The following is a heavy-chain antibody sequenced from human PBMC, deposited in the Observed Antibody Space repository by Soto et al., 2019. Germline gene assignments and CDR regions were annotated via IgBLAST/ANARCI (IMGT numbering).Heavy chain of an antibody. CDR1: GDSVSSNSAA. CDR2: TYYRSKWYN. D-gene: IGHD5-12*01. J-gene: IGHJ6*02. CDR3: ARDSYDYRNYYYYYGMDV. V-gene: IGHV6-1*01. Sequence: PSQTLSLTCAISGDSVSSNSAAWNWIRQSPSRGLEWLGRTYYRSKWYNDYAVSVKSRITINPDTSKDQFSLQLNSVTPEDTAVYYCARDSYDYRNYYYYYGMDVWGQGTTVTVS.